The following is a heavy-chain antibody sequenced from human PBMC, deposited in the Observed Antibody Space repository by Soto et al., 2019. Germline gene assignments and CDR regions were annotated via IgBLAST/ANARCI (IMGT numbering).Heavy chain of an antibody. CDR1: GFTFSSYS. CDR2: ISSSSSYI. D-gene: IGHD2-15*01. CDR3: ARVPHLGYCSGGSCGXFDY. Sequence: PGGSLRLSCAASGFTFSSYSMNWVRQAPGKGLEWVSFISSSSSYIYYADSVKGRFTISRDNAKNSLYLQMNSLRAEDTAVYYCARVPHLGYCSGGSCGXFDYWGQGTLVTVSS. J-gene: IGHJ4*02. V-gene: IGHV3-21*01.